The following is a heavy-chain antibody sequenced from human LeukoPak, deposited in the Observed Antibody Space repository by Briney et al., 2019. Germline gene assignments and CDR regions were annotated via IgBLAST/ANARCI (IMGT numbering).Heavy chain of an antibody. CDR1: GYTFTGPY. J-gene: IGHJ4*02. V-gene: IGHV1-2*02. CDR3: ARFEYCTKGVCINFDL. D-gene: IGHD2-8*01. CDR2: INPNSGGT. Sequence: GPSLKVSCKPSGYTFTGPYIHWMRQAPGQGLEWMAWINPNSGGTKYAQKFQGRVTVTRDTSTSTAYMELSGLRADDTATYYCARFEYCTKGVCINFDLWGQGTLVAVSS.